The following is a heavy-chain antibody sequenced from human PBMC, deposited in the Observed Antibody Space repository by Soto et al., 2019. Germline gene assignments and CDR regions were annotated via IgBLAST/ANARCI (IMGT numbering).Heavy chain of an antibody. CDR2: ISAYNGNT. CDR1: GYTFTSYG. CDR3: ARWTAADNSPDY. V-gene: IGHV1-18*01. J-gene: IGHJ4*02. D-gene: IGHD6-13*01. Sequence: ASVNVSCKASGYTFTSYGISWVRQAPGQGLEWMGWISAYNGNTNYAQKLQGRVTMTTDTSTSTAYMELRSLRSDDTAVYYCARWTAADNSPDYWGQGTLVTVSS.